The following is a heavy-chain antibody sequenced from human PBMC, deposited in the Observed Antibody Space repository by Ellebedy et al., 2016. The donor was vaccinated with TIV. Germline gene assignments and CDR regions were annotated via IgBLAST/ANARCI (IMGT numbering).Heavy chain of an antibody. V-gene: IGHV4-59*01. D-gene: IGHD4-17*01. Sequence: SETLSLTCTVSGGTIGSSCWTWIRQPPGKGLEWIGYIYSSGSTNNNPSLKSRVTISVDTSKNQFSLKLSSVTAADTAVYYCGRQDHIDHGDPNWFDPWGQGTLVTVSS. CDR2: IYSSGST. CDR3: GRQDHIDHGDPNWFDP. CDR1: GGTIGSSC. J-gene: IGHJ5*02.